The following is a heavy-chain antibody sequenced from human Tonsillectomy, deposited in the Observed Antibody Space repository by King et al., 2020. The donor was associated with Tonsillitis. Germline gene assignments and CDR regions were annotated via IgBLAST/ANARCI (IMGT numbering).Heavy chain of an antibody. Sequence: VQLVESGGGLVQPGGSLRLSCVASGFTFSSYWMHWVRQAPGKGLVWVSRIKSDGSSTTYADSVKGRFTISRDNAKNTVYLQMNSLRADDTAVYYCGRGNHYASDYWGQGTLVTVSS. CDR1: GFTFSSYW. V-gene: IGHV3-74*01. CDR2: IKSDGSST. D-gene: IGHD3-10*01. CDR3: GRGNHYASDY. J-gene: IGHJ4*02.